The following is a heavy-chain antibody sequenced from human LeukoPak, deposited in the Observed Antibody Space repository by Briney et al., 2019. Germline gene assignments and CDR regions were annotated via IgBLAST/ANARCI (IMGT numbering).Heavy chain of an antibody. V-gene: IGHV3-23*01. CDR1: GFTFSSYE. CDR2: IFPSGGEI. CDR3: ATYRQVLLPFES. Sequence: PGGSLRLSCAASGFTFSSYEMNWVRQAPGKGLEWVSSIFPSGGEIHCADSVRGRFTISRDNSKSTLSLQMNSLRAEDTAIYYCATYRQVLLPFESWGQGTLVTVSS. D-gene: IGHD2-8*02. J-gene: IGHJ4*02.